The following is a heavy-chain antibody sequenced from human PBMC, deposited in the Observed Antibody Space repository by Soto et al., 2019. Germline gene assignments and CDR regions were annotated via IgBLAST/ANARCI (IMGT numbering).Heavy chain of an antibody. CDR3: GKGGTGDVGDH. V-gene: IGHV3-23*01. D-gene: IGHD1-26*01. Sequence: EVQLLESGGGLVQPGGSLRLSCVASGFTFNNYGMTWVRQAPGKGLEWVSGTTVSGGETYYADSVKGRFTISRDNYKSTLLLQMNSLRAEDTAVYYCGKGGTGDVGDHWGQGTLVTVSS. J-gene: IGHJ4*02. CDR2: TTVSGGET. CDR1: GFTFNNYG.